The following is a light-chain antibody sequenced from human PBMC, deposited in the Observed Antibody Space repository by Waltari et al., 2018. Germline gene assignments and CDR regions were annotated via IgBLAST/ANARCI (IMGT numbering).Light chain of an antibody. Sequence: QSALTQPASVSGSPGQSITISCPEPSSTDGGSNYFSWYQQHPGKAPQLMIYEVSHRPAVVSNRFSGSKSGNTASLTISGLQAEDEADYYCSSYTISSTVVFGGGTKLTVL. V-gene: IGLV2-14*01. CDR3: SSYTISSTVV. CDR2: EVS. J-gene: IGLJ2*01. CDR1: SSTDGGSNY.